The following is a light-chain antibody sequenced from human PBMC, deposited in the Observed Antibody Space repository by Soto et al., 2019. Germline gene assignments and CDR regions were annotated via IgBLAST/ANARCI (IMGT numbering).Light chain of an antibody. J-gene: IGLJ3*02. CDR1: SNDVGGFNY. CDR3: SSYTSSSTVV. Sequence: QSALTQPASVSGSPGQSVTISCTGTSNDVGGFNYVSWYQQHPGKVPKLIIYDVTNRPSGVSNRFSGSKSGNTASLTISGLQTEDESLYYCSSYTSSSTVVFGGGTQLTVL. V-gene: IGLV2-14*03. CDR2: DVT.